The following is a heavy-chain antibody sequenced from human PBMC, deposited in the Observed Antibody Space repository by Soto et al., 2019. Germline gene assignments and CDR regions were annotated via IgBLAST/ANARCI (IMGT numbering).Heavy chain of an antibody. CDR2: ISYDGSDK. J-gene: IGHJ4*01. D-gene: IGHD3-22*01. Sequence: GESLKISCAGSGFTFRSYGMHWVRQAPGMGLEWVALISYDGSDKFYVDSVKGRFTISRDNSKNTLYLQMNGLRAEDTAVYYCAKPSHFYYDSSAYLGFDFWG. V-gene: IGHV3-30*18. CDR3: AKPSHFYYDSSAYLGFDF. CDR1: GFTFRSYG.